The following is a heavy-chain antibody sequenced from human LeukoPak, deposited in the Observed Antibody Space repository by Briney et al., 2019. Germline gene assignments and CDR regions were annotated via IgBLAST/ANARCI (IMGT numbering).Heavy chain of an antibody. CDR1: GFTFSNLW. D-gene: IGHD6-13*01. CDR3: ARIRRGSSSWHYFDS. CDR2: IKQDGSEK. J-gene: IGHJ4*02. V-gene: IGHV3-7*01. Sequence: GGSLRLSCAAAGFTFSNLWMSWVRQAPGKGLEWVANIKQDGSEKYYVDSVKGRFTISRDNTNNKLYLQMFSLRDEDTAMYYCARIRRGSSSWHYFDSWGQGTLVTASS.